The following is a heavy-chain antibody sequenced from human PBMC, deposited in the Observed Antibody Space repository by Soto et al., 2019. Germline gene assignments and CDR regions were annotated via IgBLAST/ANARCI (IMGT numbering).Heavy chain of an antibody. D-gene: IGHD3-22*01. CDR2: IRSKAYGGTT. Sequence: GVLRLSCTASGFTFGDYAMSWVRQAPGKGLEWVGFIRSKAYGGTTEYAASVKGRFTISRDDSKSIAYLQMNSLKTEDTAVYYCTRDLYYDSSGYWVFNYWGQGTLVTVSS. V-gene: IGHV3-49*04. CDR1: GFTFGDYA. J-gene: IGHJ4*02. CDR3: TRDLYYDSSGYWVFNY.